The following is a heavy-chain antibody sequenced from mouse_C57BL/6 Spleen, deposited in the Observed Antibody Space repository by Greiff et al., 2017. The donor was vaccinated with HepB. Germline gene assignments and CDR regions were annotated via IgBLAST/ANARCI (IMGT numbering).Heavy chain of an antibody. D-gene: IGHD2-3*01. CDR3: ARNDDGYLFAMDY. CDR1: GFSLTSYG. Sequence: VQRVESGPGLVQPSQSLSITCTVSGFSLTSYGVHWVRQSPGKGLEWLGVIWSGGSTDYNAAFISRLSISKDNSKSQVFFKMNSLQADDTAIYYCARNDDGYLFAMDYWGQGTSVTVSS. CDR2: IWSGGST. V-gene: IGHV2-2*01. J-gene: IGHJ4*01.